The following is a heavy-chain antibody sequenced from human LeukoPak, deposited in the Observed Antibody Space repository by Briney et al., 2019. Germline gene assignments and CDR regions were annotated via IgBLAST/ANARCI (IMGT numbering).Heavy chain of an antibody. J-gene: IGHJ4*02. CDR1: GGSISGFY. Sequence: SETLSLTCTVSGGSISGFYWSWLRQPPGKGLEWIGYGSYSGSTDYNPSLKSRVTISVDTSKNQFSLKLSSVTAADTAVYYCARAYGSYSFDYWGQGTLVTVSS. D-gene: IGHD1-26*01. CDR3: ARAYGSYSFDY. V-gene: IGHV4-59*01. CDR2: GSYSGST.